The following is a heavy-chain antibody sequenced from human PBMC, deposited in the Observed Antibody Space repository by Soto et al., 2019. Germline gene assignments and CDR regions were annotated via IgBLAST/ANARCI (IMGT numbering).Heavy chain of an antibody. Sequence: SETLSLTCTVSGGSITSSYWSWIRRPPGKGLEWIAYIYDTGISGYTPSTSYNPSLKSRVTISVDTSKRQFSLKLSSVTAADTAVCYCAREARAVISGMDVRGKGTTVT. CDR1: GGSITSSY. V-gene: IGHV4-59*01. CDR2: IYDTGISGYTPST. CDR3: AREARAVISGMDV. J-gene: IGHJ6*04. D-gene: IGHD3-10*01.